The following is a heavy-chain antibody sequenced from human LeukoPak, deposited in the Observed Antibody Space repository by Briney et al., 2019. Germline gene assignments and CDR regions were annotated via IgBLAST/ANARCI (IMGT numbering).Heavy chain of an antibody. CDR2: ISNSGGTT. J-gene: IGHJ6*02. V-gene: IGHV3-23*01. CDR1: GFSFSSYV. Sequence: PGWSLRLSCAASGFSFSSYVMRWVRQAPGKGLEWVSGISNSGGTTRYADSVKGRFTISRDNSKNTLYLQMNSLRAEDSAVYYCAKNVAVSNTIGMDVWGQGTTVTVSS. CDR3: AKNVAVSNTIGMDV. D-gene: IGHD2-21*01.